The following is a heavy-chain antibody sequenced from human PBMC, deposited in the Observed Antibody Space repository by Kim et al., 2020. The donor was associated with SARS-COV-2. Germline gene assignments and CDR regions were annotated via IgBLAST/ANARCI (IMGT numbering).Heavy chain of an antibody. V-gene: IGHV3-53*01. CDR2: T. D-gene: IGHD3-16*01. CDR3: VGVVRLMDV. Sequence: TLYADSVKGRFNISRDNSKDTLYLQMSSLRVEDTAVYYCVGVVRLMDVWGQGTTVTVSS. J-gene: IGHJ6*02.